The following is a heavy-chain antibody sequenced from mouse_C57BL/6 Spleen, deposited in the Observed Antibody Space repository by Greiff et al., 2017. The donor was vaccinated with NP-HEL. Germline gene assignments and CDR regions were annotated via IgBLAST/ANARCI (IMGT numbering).Heavy chain of an antibody. J-gene: IGHJ3*01. Sequence: EVHLVESGGGLVKPGGSLKLSCAASGFTFSDYGMHWVRQAPEKGLEWVAYISSGSSTIYYADTVKGRFTISRDNAKNTLFLQMTSLRSEDTAMYYCARHDYDRSFAYWGQGTLVTVSA. D-gene: IGHD2-4*01. CDR1: GFTFSDYG. CDR2: ISSGSSTI. V-gene: IGHV5-17*01. CDR3: ARHDYDRSFAY.